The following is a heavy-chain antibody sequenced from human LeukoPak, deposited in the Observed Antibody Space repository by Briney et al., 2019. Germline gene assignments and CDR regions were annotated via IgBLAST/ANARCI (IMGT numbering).Heavy chain of an antibody. Sequence: SETLSLTCTVSGGSISSGSYYWSWIRQSPGKGLEWIGYIYYSGSTNYNPSLKTRVTISVDTSKNQFSLRLSSVTAADTAVYYCARDYYMDVWGKGTTVTVSS. CDR1: GGSISSGSYY. CDR3: ARDYYMDV. J-gene: IGHJ6*03. V-gene: IGHV4-61*01. CDR2: IYYSGST.